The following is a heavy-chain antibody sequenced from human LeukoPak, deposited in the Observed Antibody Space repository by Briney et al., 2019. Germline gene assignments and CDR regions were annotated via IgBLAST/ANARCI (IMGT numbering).Heavy chain of an antibody. CDR2: IYYSGST. V-gene: IGHV4-59*01. CDR3: ARITIFGVALDY. D-gene: IGHD3-3*01. CDR1: GGSLSSYY. Sequence: SETLSLTCTVSGGSLSSYYWSWIRQPPGKGLEWIGYIYYSGSTNYNPSLKSRVTISVDTSKNQFSLKLSSVTAADTAVYYCARITIFGVALDYWGQGTLVTVSS. J-gene: IGHJ4*02.